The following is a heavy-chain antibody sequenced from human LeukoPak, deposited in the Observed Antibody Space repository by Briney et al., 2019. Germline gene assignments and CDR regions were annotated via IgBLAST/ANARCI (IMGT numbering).Heavy chain of an antibody. CDR2: ISAYNGNT. J-gene: IGHJ4*02. CDR3: ARGAIDIVVVVAATFFDY. Sequence: ASVKVSCKASGYTFTSYGISWVRQAPGQGFEWKGWISAYNGNTNYAQKLQGRVTMTTDTSTSTAYMELRSLRSDDTAVYYCARGAIDIVVVVAATFFDYWGQGTLVTVSS. CDR1: GYTFTSYG. D-gene: IGHD2-15*01. V-gene: IGHV1-18*01.